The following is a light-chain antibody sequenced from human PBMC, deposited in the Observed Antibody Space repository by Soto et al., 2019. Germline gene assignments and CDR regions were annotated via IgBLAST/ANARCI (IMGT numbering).Light chain of an antibody. CDR3: QQYNNWPPVYT. CDR2: GVS. J-gene: IGKJ2*01. V-gene: IGKV3-20*01. CDR1: QSVSRNY. Sequence: ESELTQSPGTLSLSPGERATLSCRTSQSVSRNYLAWFQQKPGQAPRLLVYGVSNRATGIPDRFSGSGSGTEFTLTISRLEPEDCAVYYCQQYNNWPPVYTFGQGTKLEIK.